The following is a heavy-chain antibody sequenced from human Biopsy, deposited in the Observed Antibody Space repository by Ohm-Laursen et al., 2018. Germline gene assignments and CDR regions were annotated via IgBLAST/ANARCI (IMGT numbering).Heavy chain of an antibody. CDR3: ARGPSGVATIG. V-gene: IGHV3-74*01. CDR2: IKSDGLII. J-gene: IGHJ4*02. CDR1: GFGFDTSW. D-gene: IGHD5-24*01. Sequence: SLRLSCAAPGFGFDTSWMYWVRQAPGKGLDWVSLIKSDGLIISYADSVKGRFTVSRENAKNTLYLQMNSLRVEDTAVYYCARGPSGVATIGRGQGTLVTVSS.